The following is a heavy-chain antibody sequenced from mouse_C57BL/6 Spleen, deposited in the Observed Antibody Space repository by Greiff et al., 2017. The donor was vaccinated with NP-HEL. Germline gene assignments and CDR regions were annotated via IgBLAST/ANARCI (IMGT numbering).Heavy chain of an antibody. Sequence: EVKLVESGGGLVKPGGSLKLSCAASGFTFSDYGMHWVRQAPEKGLEWVAYISSGSSTIYYADTVKGRFTISRDNAKNTLFLQMTSLRSENTAMYYCASDDSEGDYYFDYWGQGTTLTVSS. CDR1: GFTFSDYG. CDR3: ASDDSEGDYYFDY. D-gene: IGHD2-4*01. CDR2: ISSGSSTI. V-gene: IGHV5-17*01. J-gene: IGHJ2*01.